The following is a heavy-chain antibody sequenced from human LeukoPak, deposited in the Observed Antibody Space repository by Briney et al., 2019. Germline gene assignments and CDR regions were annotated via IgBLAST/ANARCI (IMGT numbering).Heavy chain of an antibody. D-gene: IGHD4-23*01. CDR2: IYYSGST. CDR1: GGPISSYY. J-gene: IGHJ6*02. CDR3: ARHMTTVVNYGMDV. V-gene: IGHV4-59*08. Sequence: SETLSLTCTGSGGPISSYYWSWIRQPPGKGLEWIGYIYYSGSTNYNPSLKSRVTISVDASKNQFSLKLSSVTAADTAVYYCARHMTTVVNYGMDVWGQGTTVTVSS.